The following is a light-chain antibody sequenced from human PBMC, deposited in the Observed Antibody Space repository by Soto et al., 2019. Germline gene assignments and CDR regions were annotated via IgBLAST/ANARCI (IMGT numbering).Light chain of an antibody. CDR3: QQYGT. Sequence: DIQMTQSPSPLSASVGDRVTITCRASPSISSWLAWYQQKPGKAPKLLIYDASSLESGVPSRFSGSGSGTEFTLTISSLQPDDFATYYCQQYGTFGQGTKVEIK. CDR1: PSISSW. CDR2: DAS. V-gene: IGKV1-5*01. J-gene: IGKJ1*01.